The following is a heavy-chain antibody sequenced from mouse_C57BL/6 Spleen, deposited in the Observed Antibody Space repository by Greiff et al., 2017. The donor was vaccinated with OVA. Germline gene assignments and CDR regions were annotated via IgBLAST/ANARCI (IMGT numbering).Heavy chain of an antibody. CDR3: ARDYGNYVWYFDV. D-gene: IGHD2-1*01. CDR1: GFTLSDYY. CDR2: INYDGSST. Sequence: EVKLMESEGGLVQPGSSMKLSCTASGFTLSDYYMAWVRQVPEKGLEWVANINYDGSSTYYLDSLKSRFIISRDNAKNILYLQMSSLKSEDTATYYCARDYGNYVWYFDVWGTGTTVTVSS. J-gene: IGHJ1*03. V-gene: IGHV5-16*01.